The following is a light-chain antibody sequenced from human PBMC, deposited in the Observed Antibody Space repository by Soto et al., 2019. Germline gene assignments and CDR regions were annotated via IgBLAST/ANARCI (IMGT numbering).Light chain of an antibody. CDR2: EVS. CDR1: SSDVGSYNL. Sequence: QSALTQPASVSGSPGQSITISCTGTSSDVGSYNLVSWYQQHPGKAPKLMIYEVSKRPSGVSNHFSGSKSGNTASLTISGRQAEDEADYYCCSSAGSSTHLFGTGTKVTVL. J-gene: IGLJ1*01. CDR3: CSSAGSSTHL. V-gene: IGLV2-23*02.